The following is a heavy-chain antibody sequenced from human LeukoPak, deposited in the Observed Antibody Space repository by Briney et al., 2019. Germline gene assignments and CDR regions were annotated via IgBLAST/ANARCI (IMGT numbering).Heavy chain of an antibody. V-gene: IGHV6-1*01. J-gene: IGHJ4*02. CDR2: TYYRSKWYN. Sequence: SQTLSLTCAISGDSVSSNSAAWNWIRQSPSRGLEWLGRTYYRSKWYNDNAVSVKSRITINPDTSKNQFSLQLNSVTPEDTAVYYCARVSRERVYRPDYFDYWGQGTLVTVSS. D-gene: IGHD5/OR15-5a*01. CDR3: ARVSRERVYRPDYFDY. CDR1: GDSVSSNSAA.